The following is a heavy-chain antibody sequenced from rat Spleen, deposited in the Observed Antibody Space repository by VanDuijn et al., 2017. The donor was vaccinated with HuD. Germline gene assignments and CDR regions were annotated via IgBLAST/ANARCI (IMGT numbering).Heavy chain of an antibody. CDR1: GFSITTHY. D-gene: IGHD1-8*01. V-gene: IGHV3-1*01. J-gene: IGHJ2*01. CDR2: INYSGST. Sequence: EVQLQGSGPGLVKPSQSLPLTCSVTGFSITTHYWDWIRKFPGNKMEWMGYINYSGSTTYNPSLKSRISITRDSSKNQFFLHLNSVTTEDTATYYCAREGATVDYWGQGVMVTVSS. CDR3: AREGATVDY.